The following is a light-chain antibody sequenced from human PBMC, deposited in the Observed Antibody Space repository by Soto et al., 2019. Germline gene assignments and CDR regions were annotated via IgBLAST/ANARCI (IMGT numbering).Light chain of an antibody. CDR2: GNS. CDR3: QSYDSSLSGLV. J-gene: IGLJ1*01. CDR1: SSNIGAGYD. V-gene: IGLV1-40*01. Sequence: QPVLTQPPSVSGAPGQRVTISCTGGSSNIGAGYDVHWYQQLPGTAPKLLIYGNSNRPSGVPDRFSGSKSGTSASLAITGLQAEDEADYYCQSYDSSLSGLVFGTGTKLTVL.